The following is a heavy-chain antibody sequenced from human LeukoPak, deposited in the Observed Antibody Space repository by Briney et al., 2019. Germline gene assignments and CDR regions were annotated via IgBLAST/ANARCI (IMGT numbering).Heavy chain of an antibody. D-gene: IGHD4-17*01. CDR3: ARDGGTYGDYYFDY. J-gene: IGHJ4*02. V-gene: IGHV1-2*02. CDR2: INPNSGGT. Sequence: ASVKVSCKASGYTFTGYYMHWVRQAPGQGLEWMGWINPNSGGTNYAQKLQGRVTMTTDTFTSTAYMELRSLRSDDTAVYYCARDGGTYGDYYFDYWGQGTLVTVSS. CDR1: GYTFTGYY.